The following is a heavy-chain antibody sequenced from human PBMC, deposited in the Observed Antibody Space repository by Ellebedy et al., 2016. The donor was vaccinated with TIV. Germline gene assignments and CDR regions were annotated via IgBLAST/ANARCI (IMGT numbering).Heavy chain of an antibody. CDR2: VGTAGYT. V-gene: IGHV3-13*01. D-gene: IGHD6-6*01. J-gene: IGHJ4*02. CDR3: ARGDLYTASSFPDF. Sequence: GGSLRLSXTAPGFTFSNYDMYWIRQSSAKGLEWVATVGTAGYTDYSVSVRGRFTISRDNAKDSLWLQLSGLTVADTAVYYCARGDLYTASSFPDFWGQGARVTVSS. CDR1: GFTFSNYD.